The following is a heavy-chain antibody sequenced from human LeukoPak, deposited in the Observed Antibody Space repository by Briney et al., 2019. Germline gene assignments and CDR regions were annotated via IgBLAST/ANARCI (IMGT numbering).Heavy chain of an antibody. J-gene: IGHJ6*03. D-gene: IGHD1-26*01. V-gene: IGHV3-30*03. CDR2: ISYDGSNK. CDR1: GFTFSSYG. CDR3: ATSLSGWGTYHYMKV. Sequence: GGSLRLSCAASGFTFSSYGMHWVRQAPGKGLEWVAVISYDGSNKYYADSVKGRFTISRDNSKNTLYLQMNSLRAEDTAIYYCATSLSGWGTYHYMKVWGTGTTVTISS.